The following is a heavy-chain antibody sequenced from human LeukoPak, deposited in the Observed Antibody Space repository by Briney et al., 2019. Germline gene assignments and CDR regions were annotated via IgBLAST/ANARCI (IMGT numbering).Heavy chain of an antibody. V-gene: IGHV1-69*13. D-gene: IGHD2-2*01. J-gene: IGHJ6*02. CDR1: GGTFSSYA. CDR3: ARTELPAAMRYYYYYGMDV. CDR2: IIPIFGTA. Sequence: GASVKVSCKASGGTFSSYAISWVRQAPGQGLEWMGGIIPIFGTANYAQKFQGRVTITADESTSTAYMELSSLRSEDTAVYYCARTELPAAMRYYYYYGMDVWGQGTTVTVSS.